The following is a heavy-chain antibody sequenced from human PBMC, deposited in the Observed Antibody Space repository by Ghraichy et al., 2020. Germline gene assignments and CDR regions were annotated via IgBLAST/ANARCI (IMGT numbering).Heavy chain of an antibody. CDR3: ARVVGAPSDWFDP. V-gene: IGHV1-18*01. CDR1: GYTFISYG. CDR2: ISPHTGNT. J-gene: IGHJ5*02. Sequence: ASVKVSCKASGYTFISYGFTWVRQAPGQGLEWMGWISPHTGNTNSAQKFQGRVTMTTDTSTNTAYMELRSLRSDDTAVYYCARVVGAPSDWFDPWGQGTLVTVSS. D-gene: IGHD1-26*01.